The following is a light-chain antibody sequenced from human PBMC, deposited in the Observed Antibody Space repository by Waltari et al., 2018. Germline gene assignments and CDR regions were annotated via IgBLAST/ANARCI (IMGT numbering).Light chain of an antibody. CDR1: HSISNF. V-gene: IGKV1-39*01. CDR3: QQSYSIPIS. CDR2: ATS. J-gene: IGKJ3*01. Sequence: TCRASHSISNFLNWYQQKPGKAPKLLISATSTLQTGVPSRFSGSGSGTDFSLNISSLQPEDFATYYCQQSYSIPISFGPGTEVEIK.